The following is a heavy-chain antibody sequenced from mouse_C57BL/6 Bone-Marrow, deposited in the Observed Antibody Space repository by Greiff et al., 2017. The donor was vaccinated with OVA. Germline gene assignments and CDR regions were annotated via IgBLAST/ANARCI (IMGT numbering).Heavy chain of an antibody. V-gene: IGHV5-6*01. Sequence: EVQVVESGGDLVKPGGSLKLSCAASGFTFSSYGMSWVRQTPDKRLEWVATISSGGSYTYYPDSVKGRFTISRDNAKNTLYLQMSSLKSEDTAMYYCARHLPFAYWGQGTLVTVSA. J-gene: IGHJ3*01. CDR1: GFTFSSYG. CDR2: ISSGGSYT. CDR3: ARHLPFAY.